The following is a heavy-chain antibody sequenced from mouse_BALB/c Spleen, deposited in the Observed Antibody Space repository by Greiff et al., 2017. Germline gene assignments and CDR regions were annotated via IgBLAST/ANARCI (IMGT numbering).Heavy chain of an antibody. J-gene: IGHJ3*01. D-gene: IGHD2-1*01. Sequence: DVMFVESGGGLVKPGGSLKLSCAASGFTFSDYYMYWVRQTPEKRLEWVATISDGGSYTYYTDSVKGRFTISRDNAKNNLYLQMSSLKSEDTAMYYCARERGYGNYWFAYWGQGTLVTVSA. CDR1: GFTFSDYY. V-gene: IGHV5-4*02. CDR3: ARERGYGNYWFAY. CDR2: ISDGGSYT.